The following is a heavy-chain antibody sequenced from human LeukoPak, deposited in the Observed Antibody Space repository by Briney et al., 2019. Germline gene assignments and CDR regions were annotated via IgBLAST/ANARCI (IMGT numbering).Heavy chain of an antibody. V-gene: IGHV4-39*01. CDR1: GGSISSARNC. CDR2: IYYSGST. CDR3: ARSTDGTTSSGWYVDY. D-gene: IGHD6-19*01. Sequence: SETLSLTCAVSGGSISSARNCWGWIRQPPGKGLEWIGTIYYSGSTYYNPSLKSRVTISIDTSKNQFSLRLSSVTAADTAVFYCARSTDGTTSSGWYVDYWGQGTLVTVSS. J-gene: IGHJ4*02.